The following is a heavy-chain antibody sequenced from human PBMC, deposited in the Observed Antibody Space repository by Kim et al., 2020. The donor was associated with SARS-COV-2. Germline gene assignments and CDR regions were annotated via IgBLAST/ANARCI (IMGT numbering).Heavy chain of an antibody. V-gene: IGHV7-4-1*02. CDR2: IDTNTGNP. CDR3: AKDSQDFDAFDI. CDR1: GYSFNSNA. Sequence: ASVKVSCKASGYSFNSNAMNWVRQAPGQGLEWMGVIDTNTGNPTYAQGFIGRFVFSLDTSVSTTFLQISSLQPDDTAVYYCAKDSQDFDAFDIWGQGTMVTVSS. D-gene: IGHD2-15*01. J-gene: IGHJ3*02.